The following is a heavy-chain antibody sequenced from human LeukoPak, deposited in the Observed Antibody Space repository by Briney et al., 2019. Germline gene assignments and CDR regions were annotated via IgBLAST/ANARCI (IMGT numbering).Heavy chain of an antibody. D-gene: IGHD3-10*01. CDR2: IYSGGST. V-gene: IGHV3-53*01. CDR1: GLTVSNKY. Sequence: GRSLRLSCAASGLTVSNKYMNWVRQAPGKGLEWVSIIYSGGSTYYADSVKGRFTISRDNSKNTVYLQMNSLRAEDTAVYYCARGPTYGYIEYWGQGTLVTVSS. J-gene: IGHJ4*02. CDR3: ARGPTYGYIEY.